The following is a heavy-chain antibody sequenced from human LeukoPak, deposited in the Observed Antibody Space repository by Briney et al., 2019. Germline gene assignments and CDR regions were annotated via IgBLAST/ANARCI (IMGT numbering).Heavy chain of an antibody. J-gene: IGHJ4*02. Sequence: SGTLSLTCAVSGGSITNTNWWSWVRQPPGKGLEWIGEINHSGSTNYNPSLKSRVTISVDKSKNQFSLKLSSVTAADTAVYYCARAYYYDPSGKNDWGQGTLVTVSP. D-gene: IGHD3-22*01. CDR3: ARAYYYDPSGKND. CDR1: GGSITNTNW. CDR2: INHSGST. V-gene: IGHV4-4*02.